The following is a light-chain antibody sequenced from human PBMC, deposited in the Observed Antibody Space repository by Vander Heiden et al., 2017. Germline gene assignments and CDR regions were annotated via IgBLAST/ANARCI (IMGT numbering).Light chain of an antibody. V-gene: IGKV1-39*01. CDR2: AAS. Sequence: DIQMTQSPSSLSASVGDRVPITCRASQSISSYLNWYQQKPGKAPKLLIYAASSLQSGVPSRFSGSGSGTDFTLTISSLQPEDFATYSCQQSDSTPQTFGHGTKVDIK. CDR3: QQSDSTPQT. J-gene: IGKJ3*01. CDR1: QSISSY.